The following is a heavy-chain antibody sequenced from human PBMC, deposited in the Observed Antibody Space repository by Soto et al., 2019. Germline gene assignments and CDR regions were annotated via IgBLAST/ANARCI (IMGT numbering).Heavy chain of an antibody. V-gene: IGHV1-18*01. J-gene: IGHJ6*02. CDR3: ARIPPPGYFYYYYYGMDV. D-gene: IGHD3-9*01. CDR1: GYTFTSYG. CDR2: ISAYNGNT. Sequence: QVQLVQSGAEVKKPGASVKVSCKASGYTFTSYGISWVRQAPGQGLEWMGWISAYNGNTNYAQKLQGRVTMTTDTSPSTAYRELRSLRSDDTAVYYCARIPPPGYFYYYYYGMDVWGQGTTVTVSS.